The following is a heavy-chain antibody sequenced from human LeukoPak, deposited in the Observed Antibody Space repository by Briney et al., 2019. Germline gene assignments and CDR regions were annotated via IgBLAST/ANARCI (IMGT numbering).Heavy chain of an antibody. CDR2: INPNSGGT. CDR1: GYTFTDYY. D-gene: IGHD2-2*01. V-gene: IGHV1-2*04. Sequence: RASVKVSCKASGYTFTDYYIHWVRQAPGQGLEWMGWINPNSGGTNYAQKFQGWVTMTRDTSISTAYMELSRLRSDDTAVYYCARVVGCSSTSCWRGAFDIWGQGTMVTVSS. J-gene: IGHJ3*02. CDR3: ARVVGCSSTSCWRGAFDI.